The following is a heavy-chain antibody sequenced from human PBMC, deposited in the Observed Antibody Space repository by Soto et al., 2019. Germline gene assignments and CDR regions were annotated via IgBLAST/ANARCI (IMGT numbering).Heavy chain of an antibody. V-gene: IGHV4-39*01. D-gene: IGHD3-22*01. J-gene: IGHJ4*02. CDR1: GGSISSSSYY. CDR3: ARHATLNYYDSSGYFFDY. CDR2: IYYSGST. Sequence: ETLSLTCTVSGGSISSSSYYWGWIRQPPGKGLEWIGSIYYSGSTYYNPSLKSRVTISVDTSKNQFSLKLSSVTATDTAVYYCARHATLNYYDSSGYFFDYWGQGTLVTV.